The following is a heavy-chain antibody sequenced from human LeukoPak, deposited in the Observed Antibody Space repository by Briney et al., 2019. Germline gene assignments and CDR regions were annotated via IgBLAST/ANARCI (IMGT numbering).Heavy chain of an antibody. J-gene: IGHJ4*02. D-gene: IGHD3-22*01. Sequence: GGSLRLSCAASGFTFSSYAMSWVRQAPGKGLEWVSAISGSGGSTYYADSVKGRFTISRDNSKNTLYLQMNSPRAEDTAVYYCAKDPPYYYDSSGPPYYFDYWGQGTLVTVSS. CDR1: GFTFSSYA. CDR2: ISGSGGST. CDR3: AKDPPYYYDSSGPPYYFDY. V-gene: IGHV3-23*01.